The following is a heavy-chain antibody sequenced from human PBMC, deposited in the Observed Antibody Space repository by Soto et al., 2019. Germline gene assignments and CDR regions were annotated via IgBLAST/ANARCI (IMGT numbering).Heavy chain of an antibody. D-gene: IGHD3-22*01. CDR1: GFTFSSYG. CDR3: ARERNYDSSGYSYYNGMDV. V-gene: IGHV3-30*03. J-gene: IGHJ6*02. CDR2: ISYDGSNK. Sequence: PGGSLRLSCAASGFTFSSYGMHWVLQAPCKGLEWVAVISYDGSNKYYADSVKGRFTISRDNSKNTLYLQMNSLRAEDTAVYYCARERNYDSSGYSYYNGMDVWGQGTTVTVSS.